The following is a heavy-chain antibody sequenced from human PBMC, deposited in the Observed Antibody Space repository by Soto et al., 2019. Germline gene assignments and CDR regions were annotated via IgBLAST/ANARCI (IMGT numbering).Heavy chain of an antibody. CDR2: IIPIFGTA. Sequence: SVKVSCKASGGTFSSYAISWVRQAPGQGLEWMGGIIPIFGTANYAQKFQGRVTITADESTSTAYMELSSLRSEDTAVYYCARVGGYYDSSGYYPYYFDYWGQGTLVTVSS. CDR1: GGTFSSYA. CDR3: ARVGGYYDSSGYYPYYFDY. V-gene: IGHV1-69*13. J-gene: IGHJ4*02. D-gene: IGHD3-22*01.